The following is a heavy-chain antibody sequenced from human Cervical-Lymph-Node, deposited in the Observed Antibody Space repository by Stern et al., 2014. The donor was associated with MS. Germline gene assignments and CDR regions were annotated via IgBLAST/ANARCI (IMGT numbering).Heavy chain of an antibody. CDR1: GGSISSYY. Sequence: QVQLQESGPGLVKPSETLSITCIVSGGSISSYYWSWIRQPPGKGLDWIGYIYSSRTTNYNPSLNVRVTISVDTSNNQFSLKLNSVTAADTSIYYCAREGYDGIDNWGQGTLVTVSS. D-gene: IGHD3-3*01. CDR2: IYSSRTT. J-gene: IGHJ4*02. V-gene: IGHV4-59*13. CDR3: AREGYDGIDN.